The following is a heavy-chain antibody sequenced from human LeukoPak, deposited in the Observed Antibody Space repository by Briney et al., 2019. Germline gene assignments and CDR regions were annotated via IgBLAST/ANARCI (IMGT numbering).Heavy chain of an antibody. Sequence: SETLSLTCTVSGGSISTYYWSWIRQPPGKGLEWIGYIYYSGSTNYNPSLKSRVTISVDTSKNQFSLKLSSVTAADTAVYYCAREEGYNRNYYFDYWGQGTLVTVSS. J-gene: IGHJ4*02. CDR3: AREEGYNRNYYFDY. D-gene: IGHD5-24*01. CDR2: IYYSGST. CDR1: GGSISTYY. V-gene: IGHV4-59*12.